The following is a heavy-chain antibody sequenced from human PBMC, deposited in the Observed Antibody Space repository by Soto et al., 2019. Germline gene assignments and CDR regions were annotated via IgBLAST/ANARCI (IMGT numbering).Heavy chain of an antibody. V-gene: IGHV1-18*01. CDR2: ISAYNGNT. D-gene: IGHD6-13*01. Sequence: QVPLVQSGAEVKKPGASVKVSCKASGYNFTSYGITWVRQAPGQGPEWMGWISAYNGNTNYAQKLQGRVTMTTNTYTSTDYLELRSLRSDDTAVYYCARGARGYSSSGSYYYYYYMDVWGKGTTVTVSS. CDR1: GYNFTSYG. J-gene: IGHJ6*03. CDR3: ARGARGYSSSGSYYYYYYMDV.